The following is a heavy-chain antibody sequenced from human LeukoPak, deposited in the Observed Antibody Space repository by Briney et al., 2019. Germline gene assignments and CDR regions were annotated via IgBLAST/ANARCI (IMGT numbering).Heavy chain of an antibody. Sequence: GGSLRLSCAASGFTFSSYGMHWVRQAPDKGLEWVAVISYDGSNKYYADSVKGRFTISRDNSKNTLYLQMNSLRAEDTAVYYCARPAHRNYYDSSGYSHWGQGTLVTVSS. V-gene: IGHV3-30*03. CDR1: GFTFSSYG. D-gene: IGHD3-22*01. J-gene: IGHJ4*02. CDR3: ARPAHRNYYDSSGYSH. CDR2: ISYDGSNK.